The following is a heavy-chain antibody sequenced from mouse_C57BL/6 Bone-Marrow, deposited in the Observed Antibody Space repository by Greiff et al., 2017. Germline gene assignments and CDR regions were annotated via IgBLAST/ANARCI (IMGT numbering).Heavy chain of an antibody. D-gene: IGHD1-1*01. J-gene: IGHJ4*01. CDR1: GYTFTSYW. CDR3: AITTGVHYYAMDY. CDR2: IDPSDSYT. V-gene: IGHV1-69*01. Sequence: QVQLQQPGAELVMPGASVKLSCKASGYTFTSYWMHWVKQRPGQGLEWIGEIDPSDSYTNYNQKFKGKSTLTVDKSSSTAYMQLSSRTSEDSAVYYCAITTGVHYYAMDYWGQGTSVTVSS.